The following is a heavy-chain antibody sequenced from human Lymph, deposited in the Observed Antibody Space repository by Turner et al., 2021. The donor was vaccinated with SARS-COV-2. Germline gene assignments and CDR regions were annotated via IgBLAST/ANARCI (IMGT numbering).Heavy chain of an antibody. V-gene: IGHV2-5*02. J-gene: IGHJ4*02. CDR1: GFSLSTGGVR. Sequence: QITLNESGLTLVKPKQNLTLTCTFSGFSLSTGGVRVGWIRQPPGKALEWLSLIYWDDDNSYSPSLKSRLTITKDTSKNQVVLTMTNMDPIDTATYYCAHTMAVSGTVDFDYWGQVTLVTVSS. CDR2: IYWDDDN. CDR3: AHTMAVSGTVDFDY. D-gene: IGHD6-19*01.